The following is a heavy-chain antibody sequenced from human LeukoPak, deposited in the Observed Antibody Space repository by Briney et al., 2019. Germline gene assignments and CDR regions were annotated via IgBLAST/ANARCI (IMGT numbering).Heavy chain of an antibody. CDR2: ISGSGGST. V-gene: IGHV3-23*01. CDR1: GFTVSSNY. CDR3: ARDTLFSFDY. J-gene: IGHJ4*02. Sequence: PGGSLRLSCAASGFTVSSNYMTWVRQAPGKGLEWVSAISGSGGSTYYADSVKGRFTISRDNSKNTLYLQMNSLRAEDTAVYYCARDTLFSFDYWGQGTLVTVSS. D-gene: IGHD2/OR15-2a*01.